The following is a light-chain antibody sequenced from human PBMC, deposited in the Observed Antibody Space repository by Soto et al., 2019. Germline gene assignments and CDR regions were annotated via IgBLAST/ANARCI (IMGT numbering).Light chain of an antibody. V-gene: IGKV3-15*01. CDR2: GAS. Sequence: EIVMTQSPATLSVSPGERATLSCRASQSVSSNLAWYQQKPGQAPRLLIYGASTRATGIPARFSGSGSGTEFTLTISSLQSEDFALYYCQQYGSSPWTFGQGTKVGIK. CDR1: QSVSSN. CDR3: QQYGSSPWT. J-gene: IGKJ1*01.